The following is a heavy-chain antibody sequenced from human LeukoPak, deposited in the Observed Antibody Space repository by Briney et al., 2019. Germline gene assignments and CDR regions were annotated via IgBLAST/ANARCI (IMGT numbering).Heavy chain of an antibody. V-gene: IGHV3-23*01. Sequence: PGGSLRLSCAASGFTFSSYAMSWVRQAPVKGLEWVSAISGSGGSTYYADSVKGRFTISRDNSKNTLYLQMNSLRAEDTAVYYCAKDRYSGYAPYYFDYWGQGTLVTVSS. D-gene: IGHD5-12*01. CDR1: GFTFSSYA. J-gene: IGHJ4*02. CDR3: AKDRYSGYAPYYFDY. CDR2: ISGSGGST.